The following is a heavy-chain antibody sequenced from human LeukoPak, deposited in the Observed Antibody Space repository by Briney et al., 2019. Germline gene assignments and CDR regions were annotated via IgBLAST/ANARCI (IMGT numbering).Heavy chain of an antibody. J-gene: IGHJ6*02. D-gene: IGHD2-2*01. CDR3: ARGSGYCSSSSCKRSIYYYGMDV. V-gene: IGHV3-48*03. Sequence: GGSLRLSCAASGFTLSSYEMNWVRQAPGKGLEWVSYISGSGSTIYYADSVKGRFTISRDNAKNSLYLQMNSLRAEDTAVYYCARGSGYCSSSSCKRSIYYYGMDVWGQGTTVTVSS. CDR2: ISGSGSTI. CDR1: GFTLSSYE.